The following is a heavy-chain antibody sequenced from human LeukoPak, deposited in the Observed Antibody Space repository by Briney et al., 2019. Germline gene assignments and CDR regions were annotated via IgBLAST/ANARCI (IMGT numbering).Heavy chain of an antibody. CDR3: AKWVGFSSGWYDC. J-gene: IGHJ4*02. CDR1: GFTFSSHC. D-gene: IGHD6-19*01. V-gene: IGHV3-30*18. CDR2: ISFDGSGK. Sequence: GGSLRLSCAASGFTFSSHCMPWVRQAPGKGLEWVTFISFDGSGKHYADSVEGRFTISRDNSKNTLYLQMNSLRADDMAVYYCAKWVGFSSGWYDCWGQGTLVTVSS.